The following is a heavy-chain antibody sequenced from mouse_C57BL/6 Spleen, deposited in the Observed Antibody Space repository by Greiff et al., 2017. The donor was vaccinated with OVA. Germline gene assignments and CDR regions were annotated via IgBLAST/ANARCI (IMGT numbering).Heavy chain of an antibody. D-gene: IGHD2-2*01. CDR2: ISSVGSYT. CDR1: GFTFSSYG. J-gene: IGHJ3*01. V-gene: IGHV5-6*01. Sequence: EVQLQESGGDLVKPGGSLKLSCAASGFTFSSYGMSWVRQTPDKRLEWVATISSVGSYTYYPDSVKGRFTISRDNAKNTLYLQMSSLKSEDTAMYYCARQGGYDPTWFAYWGQGTLVTVSA. CDR3: ARQGGYDPTWFAY.